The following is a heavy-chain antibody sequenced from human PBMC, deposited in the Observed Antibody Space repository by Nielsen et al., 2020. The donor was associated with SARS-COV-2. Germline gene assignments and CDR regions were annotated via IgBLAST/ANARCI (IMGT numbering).Heavy chain of an antibody. Sequence: GSLRLSCAVYGGSFSAYSWTWIRQPPGKGLEWIGSIFYSGTTFYNPSLMSRVTISVDTSKNQFSLKLSSVTAADTAVYYCARHFDWFDPWGQGTLVTVSS. CDR3: ARHFDWFDP. CDR2: IFYSGTT. V-gene: IGHV4-34*12. D-gene: IGHD3-3*02. CDR1: GGSFSAYS. J-gene: IGHJ5*02.